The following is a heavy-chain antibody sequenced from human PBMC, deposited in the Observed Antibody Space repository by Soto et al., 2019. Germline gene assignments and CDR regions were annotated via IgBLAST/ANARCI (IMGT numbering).Heavy chain of an antibody. V-gene: IGHV4-39*01. Sequence: QLQLQESGPGLVKPSETLSLTCTVSGGSISRSSYYWGWIRQPPGKGLERIGSIYYSGSTSYNTALKSRVTISVDTSKNQFSLKLSSVTAADTAVYYCARQGYCSSTSCYRWFDPWGQGTLVTVSS. D-gene: IGHD2-2*01. CDR2: IYYSGST. CDR3: ARQGYCSSTSCYRWFDP. CDR1: GGSISRSSYY. J-gene: IGHJ5*02.